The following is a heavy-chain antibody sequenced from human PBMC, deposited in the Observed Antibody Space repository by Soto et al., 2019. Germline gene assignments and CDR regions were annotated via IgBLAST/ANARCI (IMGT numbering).Heavy chain of an antibody. V-gene: IGHV3-23*01. J-gene: IGHJ4*02. CDR3: AGRSGGRFYFDY. D-gene: IGHD6-19*01. CDR2: ISVSGVST. Sequence: GGSRRLSCGASGFTFSGYGMTGGGQAPGKGLEWVSAISVSGVSTYYADSVKGRFTISRDNSKNTLYLQMNSLRAEDTAAYYCAGRSGGRFYFDYWGQGTQVTVSS. CDR1: GFTFSGYG.